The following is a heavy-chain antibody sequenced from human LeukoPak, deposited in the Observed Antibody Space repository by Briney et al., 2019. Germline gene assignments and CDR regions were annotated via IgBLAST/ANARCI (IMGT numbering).Heavy chain of an antibody. Sequence: ASVKVSCKPSVDSFTGPAINCGPEATGQGLEWMGWMNPNSGNTGYAQKFQGRVTMTTDTPMKTAYIELNSLGSGDTPVYYCARAGRVYALVYWREGSLVTVSS. D-gene: IGHD6-6*01. CDR2: MNPNSGNT. CDR1: VDSFTGPA. CDR3: ARAGRVYALVY. J-gene: IGHJ4*02. V-gene: IGHV1-8*01.